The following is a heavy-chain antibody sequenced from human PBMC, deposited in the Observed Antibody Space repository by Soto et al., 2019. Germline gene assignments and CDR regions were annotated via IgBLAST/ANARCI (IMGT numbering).Heavy chain of an antibody. CDR1: GFTFSNAW. CDR3: TTDLSVMYYYDSSGYYPDY. V-gene: IGHV3-15*01. J-gene: IGHJ4*02. D-gene: IGHD3-22*01. Sequence: NPGGSLRLSCAASGFTFSNAWMSWVRQAPGKGLEWVGRIKSKTDGGTTDYAAPVKGRFTISRDDSKNTLYLQMNSLKTEDTAVYYCTTDLSVMYYYDSSGYYPDYWGQGTLVTVSS. CDR2: IKSKTDGGTT.